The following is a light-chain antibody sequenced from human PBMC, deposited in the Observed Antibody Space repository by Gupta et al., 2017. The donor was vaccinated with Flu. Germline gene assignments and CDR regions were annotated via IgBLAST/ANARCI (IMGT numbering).Light chain of an antibody. Sequence: DITLTQSSPSLSASAGDRVTITCRASQNIETYLNWYQLRPGKAPKLLIYSTSSLQSGVSSRFSGSGSGTSFTLTISSLQPEDFATYYCQQSDSNPLTFGGGTKVEIK. CDR2: STS. V-gene: IGKV1-39*01. J-gene: IGKJ4*01. CDR3: QQSDSNPLT. CDR1: QNIETY.